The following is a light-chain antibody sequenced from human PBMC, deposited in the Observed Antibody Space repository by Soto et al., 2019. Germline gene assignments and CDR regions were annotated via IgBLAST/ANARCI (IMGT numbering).Light chain of an antibody. Sequence: AIRITQSPSSFSASTGARVTITCRASQGISSYLAWYQQKPGKAPKLLIYAASTLQSGVPSRFSGSGSGTDFTLTISCLQSEDLATYYCQQYYSYPPITVGQGTRREIK. J-gene: IGKJ5*01. V-gene: IGKV1-8*01. CDR3: QQYYSYPPIT. CDR2: AAS. CDR1: QGISSY.